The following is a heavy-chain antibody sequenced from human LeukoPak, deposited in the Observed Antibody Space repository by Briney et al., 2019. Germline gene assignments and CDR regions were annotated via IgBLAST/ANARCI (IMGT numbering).Heavy chain of an antibody. CDR1: GFTFSSYA. Sequence: GGSLRLSCAASGFTFSSYAMSWVRQAPGKGLEWVSYISSSSSTIYYADSVKGRFTISRDNAKNSLYLQMNSLRAEDTAVYYCAPSYYDSSGYPPLGYWGQGTPVTVSS. CDR3: APSYYDSSGYPPLGY. J-gene: IGHJ4*02. D-gene: IGHD3-22*01. CDR2: ISSSSSTI. V-gene: IGHV3-48*04.